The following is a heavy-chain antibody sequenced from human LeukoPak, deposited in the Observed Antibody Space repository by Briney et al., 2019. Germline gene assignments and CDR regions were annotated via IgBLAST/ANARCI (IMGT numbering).Heavy chain of an antibody. CDR1: GGSISSSSYY. CDR3: ARHRFTYDHYLDY. V-gene: IGHV4-39*01. J-gene: IGHJ4*02. CDR2: FYYSGSTY. Sequence: SETLSLTCTVSGGSISSSSYYWGWIRQPPGKGLDWIGSFYYSGSTYYYNPSLRSRVTISVDTSKNQFSLKLSSVTAADTAVYYCARHRFTYDHYLDYWGQGTLVTVSS. D-gene: IGHD3-22*01.